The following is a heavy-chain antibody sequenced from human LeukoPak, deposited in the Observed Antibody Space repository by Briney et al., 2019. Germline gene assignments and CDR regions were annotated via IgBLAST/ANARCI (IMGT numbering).Heavy chain of an antibody. D-gene: IGHD1-7*01. V-gene: IGHV3-21*01. J-gene: IGHJ4*01. CDR3: ARAQTGTTSMAGY. CDR1: GFTLSSYS. Sequence: GGSLRLSCAASGFTLSSYSMNWVRQAPGKGLEWVSSISSSSSYIYYADSVKGRFTISRDNAKNSLYLQMNSLRAEDTAVYYCARAQTGTTSMAGYWGQEPWSPSPQ. CDR2: ISSSSSYI.